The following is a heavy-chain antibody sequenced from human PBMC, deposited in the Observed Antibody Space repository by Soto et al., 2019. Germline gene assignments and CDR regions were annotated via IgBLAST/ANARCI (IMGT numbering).Heavy chain of an antibody. CDR1: GFTFDDYA. Sequence: GGSLRLSCAASGFTFDDYAMHWVRQAPGKGLEWVSGISWNSGSIGYADSVKGRFTISRDNAKNSLYLQMNSLRAEDTALYYCAKDMGYGDYVPGAGFDYWGQGTLVTVSS. CDR3: AKDMGYGDYVPGAGFDY. D-gene: IGHD4-17*01. J-gene: IGHJ4*02. V-gene: IGHV3-9*01. CDR2: ISWNSGSI.